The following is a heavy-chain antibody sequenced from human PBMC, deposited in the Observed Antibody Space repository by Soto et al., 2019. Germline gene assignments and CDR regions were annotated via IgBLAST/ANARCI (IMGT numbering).Heavy chain of an antibody. CDR2: ISYDGSNK. Sequence: GGSLRLSCAASGFTFSSYGMHWVRQAPGKGLEWVAVISYDGSNKYYADSVKGRFTISRDNSKNTLYLQMNSLRAEDTAVYYCAKDYYYDSSGPSPAYYYYGMDVWGQGTTVPVSS. J-gene: IGHJ6*02. CDR3: AKDYYYDSSGPSPAYYYYGMDV. V-gene: IGHV3-30*18. D-gene: IGHD3-22*01. CDR1: GFTFSSYG.